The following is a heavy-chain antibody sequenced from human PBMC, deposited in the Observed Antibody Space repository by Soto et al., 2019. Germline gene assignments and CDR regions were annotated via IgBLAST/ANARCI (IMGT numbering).Heavy chain of an antibody. CDR1: GFTFSRYA. Sequence: GGSLRLFRGASGFTFSRYAMSRDRQAPGKGLDWVSVISGSGGITYSADSVKGRFTISRDNSKNILYLQMNSLRAEDTAVYYCAKDLYDRSGFPPYYFYGMDVWGQVTTVTVPS. CDR3: AKDLYDRSGFPPYYFYGMDV. V-gene: IGHV3-23*01. D-gene: IGHD3-22*01. CDR2: ISGSGGIT. J-gene: IGHJ6*02.